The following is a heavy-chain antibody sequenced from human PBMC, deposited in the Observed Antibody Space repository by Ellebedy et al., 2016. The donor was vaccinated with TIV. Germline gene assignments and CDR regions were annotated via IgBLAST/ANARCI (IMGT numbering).Heavy chain of an antibody. Sequence: SGPTLVKPTQTLTLTCTFSGFSLTPTGMGVGWIRQSPGEALEWVAVIYWDDDRRYSPSLRSRVSITKDTSRNRVFLTMTDMDPVDTATYYCARVMITYGGVVGDDAFDVWGQGAVVTVSS. CDR1: GFSLTPTGMG. V-gene: IGHV2-5*02. CDR3: ARVMITYGGVVGDDAFDV. J-gene: IGHJ3*01. D-gene: IGHD3-16*01. CDR2: IYWDDDR.